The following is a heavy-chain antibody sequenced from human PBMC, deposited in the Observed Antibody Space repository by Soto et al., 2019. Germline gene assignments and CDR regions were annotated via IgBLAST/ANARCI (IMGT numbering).Heavy chain of an antibody. CDR3: VKAVSGTVGWFDP. CDR2: ISSDGVST. Sequence: LRLSCSASGFTFSSYAMHWVRQAPGKGLQYVSAISSDGVSTYYADSVKGRFTISRDNSKNTLYLQMSSLRAEDTAVYYCVKAVSGTVGWFDPWGQGTLVTVSS. CDR1: GFTFSSYA. V-gene: IGHV3-64D*06. J-gene: IGHJ5*02. D-gene: IGHD6-19*01.